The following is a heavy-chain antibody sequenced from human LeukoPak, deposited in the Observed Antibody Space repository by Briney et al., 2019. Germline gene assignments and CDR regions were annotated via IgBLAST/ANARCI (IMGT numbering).Heavy chain of an antibody. CDR1: GFTFGSYD. Sequence: GGSLRLSCAVSGFTFGSYDMSWVRQAPGKGLEWVSAISGSGGTTYYADSVRGRFAISRDNSKNTLYLEMKSLRAEDTAVYYCAKPVDRTLMAGYWGKGTLVTVSS. J-gene: IGHJ4*02. D-gene: IGHD6-19*01. V-gene: IGHV3-23*01. CDR3: AKPVDRTLMAGY. CDR2: ISGSGGTT.